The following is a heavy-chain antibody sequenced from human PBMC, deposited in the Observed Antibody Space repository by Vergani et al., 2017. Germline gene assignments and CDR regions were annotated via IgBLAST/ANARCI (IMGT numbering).Heavy chain of an antibody. D-gene: IGHD1-1*01. Sequence: VQLLESGGGLVQPGGSLRLSCGASGFTFSSYAMTWVRQAPGKGLEWVAVISYDGTQKYYADSVKGRFTISRDNSKSTLYLQMNSLRTEDTAVYYCATKSCGTPGCQIGYFREWGQGTLVTVSS. CDR2: ISYDGTQK. J-gene: IGHJ1*01. V-gene: IGHV3-30*03. CDR1: GFTFSSYA. CDR3: ATKSCGTPGCQIGYFRE.